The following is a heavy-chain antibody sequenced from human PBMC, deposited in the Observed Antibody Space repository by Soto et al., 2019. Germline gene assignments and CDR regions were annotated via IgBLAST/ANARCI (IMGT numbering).Heavy chain of an antibody. CDR1: GYSFPTHW. V-gene: IGHV5-51*01. D-gene: IGHD1-26*01. J-gene: IGHJ4*02. CDR2: IYHGDSDT. CDR3: ARGATVGTTRGFFDY. Sequence: PGESLKTSCKGSGYSFPTHWIGWVRQMPGKGLEWMWIIYHGDSDTRYSPSFHRQVTISVDKSINTAYLQWSTLKAPDTAMYYCARGATVGTTRGFFDYWGQGTLVTVS.